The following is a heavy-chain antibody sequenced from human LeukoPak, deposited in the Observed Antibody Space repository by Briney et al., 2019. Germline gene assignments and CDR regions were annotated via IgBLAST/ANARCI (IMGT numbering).Heavy chain of an antibody. V-gene: IGHV3-53*01. J-gene: IGHJ4*02. CDR3: ARDSSGRGY. CDR2: IYSGGGT. Sequence: GGSLRLSCSASGFTVNSNYMSWVRQAPGKGLEWVSVIYSGGGTFYADSVNGRFTISRDNSKNTLYLQVNSLRAEDTAVYYCARDSSGRGYWGQGTLVTVSP. D-gene: IGHD6-19*01. CDR1: GFTVNSNY.